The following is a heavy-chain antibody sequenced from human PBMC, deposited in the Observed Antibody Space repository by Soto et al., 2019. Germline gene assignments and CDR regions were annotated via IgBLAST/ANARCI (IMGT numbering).Heavy chain of an antibody. J-gene: IGHJ5*02. D-gene: IGHD2-15*01. CDR1: GFTVSSNY. Sequence: EVQLVESGGGLVQPGGSLRLSCAASGFTVSSNYMSWVRQAPGKGLEWVSVIYSGGSTYFADSVKDRFSISRDNSKTTLHLQMNSLRAEDTAVYYCAREGRPWGQGTLVTVSS. V-gene: IGHV3-66*01. CDR2: IYSGGST. CDR3: AREGRP.